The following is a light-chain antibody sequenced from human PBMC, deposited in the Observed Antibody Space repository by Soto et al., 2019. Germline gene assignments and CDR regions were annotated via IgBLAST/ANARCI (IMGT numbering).Light chain of an antibody. Sequence: QSVLTQPPSASGSPGQSVTISCTGTSSDVGGYNYVSWYQQHPGKAPKLMIYGVSKRPSGVPDRFSGSTSGNTASLAVSGLQGEDEADYYCSSYAGSSYVFGTGTKVTVL. CDR1: SSDVGGYNY. V-gene: IGLV2-8*01. CDR3: SSYAGSSYV. J-gene: IGLJ1*01. CDR2: GVS.